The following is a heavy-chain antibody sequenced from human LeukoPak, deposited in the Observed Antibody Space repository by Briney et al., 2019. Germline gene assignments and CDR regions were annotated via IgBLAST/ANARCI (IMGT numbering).Heavy chain of an antibody. CDR1: GFTFSSYW. V-gene: IGHV3-74*01. CDR3: ATAGGDGSRMGFDY. Sequence: GGSLRLSCADSGFTFSSYWMHWVRQTPGKGLVWISCISADGSVTRYADSVKGRFTISRDNTKSSLYLQMHSLRAEDTAVYYCATAGGDGSRMGFDYWGQGTLVTVSS. D-gene: IGHD2-15*01. CDR2: ISADGSVT. J-gene: IGHJ4*02.